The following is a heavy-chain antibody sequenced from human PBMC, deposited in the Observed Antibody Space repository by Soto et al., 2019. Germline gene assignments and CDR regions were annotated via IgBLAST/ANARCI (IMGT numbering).Heavy chain of an antibody. CDR1: GFTVSSDS. CDR3: ARHYSAMGV. CDR2: IYRDNNT. V-gene: IGHV3-53*02. Sequence: EVQLVETGGDLIQPGGSLRLSCAASGFTVSSDSMTWVRQAPGKGLEWISMIYRDNNTDYADSVKGRFSISRDTSRNILYLQMNSLRAEDTAEYYCARHYSAMGVWGQGTKVTVSS. J-gene: IGHJ6*02.